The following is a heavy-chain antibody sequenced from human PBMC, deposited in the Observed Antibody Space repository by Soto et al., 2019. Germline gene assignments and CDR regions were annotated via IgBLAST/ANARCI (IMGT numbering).Heavy chain of an antibody. CDR1: SVSNAW. CDR3: TTAGRGSYYAFYI. D-gene: IGHD1-26*01. V-gene: IGHV3-15*07. J-gene: IGHJ3*02. Sequence: SVSNAWMNWFRQAPGKGLEWVGRIKSKTDGGTTDYTAPVKGRFTISSDDSKNTLYLQMNRLKTEDTAVYYCTTAGRGSYYAFYIWGQGTMVTFSS. CDR2: IKSKTDGGTT.